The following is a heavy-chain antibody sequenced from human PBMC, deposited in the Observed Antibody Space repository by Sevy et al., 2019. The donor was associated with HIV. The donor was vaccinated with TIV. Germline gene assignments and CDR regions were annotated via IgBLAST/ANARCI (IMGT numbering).Heavy chain of an antibody. CDR3: AKKMGGGSGMAFLVDY. D-gene: IGHD5-18*01. J-gene: IGHJ4*02. CDR2: ISGTGDNT. CDR1: GFTFSSFA. V-gene: IGHV3-23*01. Sequence: GGSLRLSCAASGFTFSSFAMGWVRQAPGKGLDWISVISGTGDNTYYADSVKGRFTISRDNSKNTLFLQMNSLRAEDTAIFYWAKKMGGGSGMAFLVDYWGQGTLVTVSS.